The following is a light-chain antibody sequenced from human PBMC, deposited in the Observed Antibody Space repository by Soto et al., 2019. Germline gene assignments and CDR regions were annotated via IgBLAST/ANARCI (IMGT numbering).Light chain of an antibody. CDR3: QHYGSSPWT. J-gene: IGKJ1*01. CDR1: QSVSSSN. CDR2: GAS. Sequence: IVLTHSPCTLSLSPLYRATLYFMSIQSVSSSNLAWYQQKRGQSPRLLIYGASSRATGIPDRFSGSGSGPDFTLTISRLEPEDFAVYFCQHYGSSPWTFGQGTKVDI. V-gene: IGKV3-20*01.